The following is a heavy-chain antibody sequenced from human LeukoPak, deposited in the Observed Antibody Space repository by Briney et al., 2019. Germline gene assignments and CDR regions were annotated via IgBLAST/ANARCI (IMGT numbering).Heavy chain of an antibody. D-gene: IGHD6-13*01. CDR3: AREGIAAADYYYYYMDV. CDR2: IKQDGSEK. J-gene: IGHJ6*03. Sequence: GESLRLSCAASGFTFSSYTMSWVRQAPGKGLEWVANIKQDGSEKYYVDSVKGRFTISRDNAKNSLYLQMNSLRAEDTAVYYCAREGIAAADYYYYYMDVWGKGTTVTVSS. V-gene: IGHV3-7*01. CDR1: GFTFSSYT.